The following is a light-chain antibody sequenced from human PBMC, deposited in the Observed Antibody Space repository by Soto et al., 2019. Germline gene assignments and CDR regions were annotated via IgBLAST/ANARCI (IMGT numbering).Light chain of an antibody. V-gene: IGKV3-15*01. CDR3: QHYNNWPWT. CDR1: QSVSSN. J-gene: IGKJ1*01. CDR2: DAS. Sequence: EKVMTQSPPTPSVSPGERATLSFRASQSVSSNLAWYQQKPGQAPRLLIYDASTRATGIPARFSGSGSGTEFTLTISSLQSEDFAVYYCQHYNNWPWTFGQGTKVDIK.